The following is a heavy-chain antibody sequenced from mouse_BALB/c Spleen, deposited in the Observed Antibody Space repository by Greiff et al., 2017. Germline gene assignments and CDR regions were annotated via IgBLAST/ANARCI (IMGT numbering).Heavy chain of an antibody. CDR3: GRDGYRYYFDY. J-gene: IGHJ2*01. Sequence: QVQLKQSGPELVKPGASVRISCKASGYTFTSYYIHWVKQRPGQGLEWIGWIYPGNVNTKYNEKFKGKATLTVDKSSSTAHMELLSLTSEDSAVYYCGRDGYRYYFDYWGQGTTLTVSS. CDR1: GYTFTSYY. V-gene: IGHV1S56*01. CDR2: IYPGNVNT. D-gene: IGHD2-14*01.